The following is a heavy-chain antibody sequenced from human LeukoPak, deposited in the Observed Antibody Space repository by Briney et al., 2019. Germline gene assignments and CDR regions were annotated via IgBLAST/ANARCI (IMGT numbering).Heavy chain of an antibody. J-gene: IGHJ4*02. D-gene: IGHD1-1*01. Sequence: GRSLRLSCAASGFTFSSYGMHWVRQAPGKGLEWVAVISYDGSNKYYADSVKGRFTISRDNSKNTLYLQMNSLRAEDTAVYYCLERYSDYWGQGTLVTVSS. CDR2: ISYDGSNK. CDR3: LERYSDY. V-gene: IGHV3-30*03. CDR1: GFTFSSYG.